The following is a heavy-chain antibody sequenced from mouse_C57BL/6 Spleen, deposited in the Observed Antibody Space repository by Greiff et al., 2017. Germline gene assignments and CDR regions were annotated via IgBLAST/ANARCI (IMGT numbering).Heavy chain of an antibody. J-gene: IGHJ2*01. D-gene: IGHD2-3*01. CDR3: ARRRIYDGDYFDY. CDR1: GYAFSSYW. V-gene: IGHV1-80*01. CDR2: IYPGDGDT. Sequence: LQESGAELVKPGASVKISCKASGYAFSSYWMNWVKQRPGKGLEWIGQIYPGDGDTNYNGKFKGKATLTADKSSSTAYMQLSSLTSEDSAVYFCARRRIYDGDYFDYWGQGTTLTVSS.